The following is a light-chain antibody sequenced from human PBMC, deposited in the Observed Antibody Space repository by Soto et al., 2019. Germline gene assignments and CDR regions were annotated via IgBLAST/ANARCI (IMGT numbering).Light chain of an antibody. CDR2: GAS. J-gene: IGKJ4*01. Sequence: EIVMTQSPATLSVSPGERATLSCRASQSVSSNLAWYQQKPGRAPRLLIYGASTRATGIQARFSGSGSGTEFTLTISSLQSEDFGVYYCQQYKDWPPLTFGGGTKVEIK. V-gene: IGKV3-15*01. CDR1: QSVSSN. CDR3: QQYKDWPPLT.